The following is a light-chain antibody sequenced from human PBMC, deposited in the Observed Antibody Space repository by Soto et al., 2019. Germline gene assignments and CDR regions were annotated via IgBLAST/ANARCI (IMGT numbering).Light chain of an antibody. CDR1: NSDVGAYDY. CDR3: NSYTTDSTGV. V-gene: IGLV2-14*03. CDR2: DVN. J-gene: IGLJ3*02. Sequence: QSVLTQPVSVSGSPGQSVTISCSGINSDVGAYDYVSWFQHHPGKAPKLIIYDVNNRPSGVSYRFSGSKSGTTASLTISGLQADDEGDYYCNSYTTDSTGVFGGGTKLTVL.